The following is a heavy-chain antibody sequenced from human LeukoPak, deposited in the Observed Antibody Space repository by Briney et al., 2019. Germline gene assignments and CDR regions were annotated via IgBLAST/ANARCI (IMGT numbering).Heavy chain of an antibody. Sequence: GGSLRLSCAGSGFTFSCYSMNWVRPAPGQGLEWVSRINSDGSSTSYADSVKGRFTISRDITKDTLYLHRDSLKAKDLDVYSGARDYFAYSNYNYYYYCYMDAWGNGTPVTVSS. CDR3: ARDYFAYSNYNYYYYCYMDA. J-gene: IGHJ6*03. CDR1: GFTFSCYS. V-gene: IGHV3-74*01. D-gene: IGHD4-11*01. CDR2: INSDGSST.